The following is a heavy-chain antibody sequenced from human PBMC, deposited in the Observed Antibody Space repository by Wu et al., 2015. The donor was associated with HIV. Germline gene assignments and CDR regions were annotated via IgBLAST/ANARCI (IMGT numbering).Heavy chain of an antibody. Sequence: QVQLVQSGAEVKKPGASVKVSCKASGYTFTGYYMHWVRQAPGQGLEWMGWINPNSGGTNYAQKFQGRVTVTRDTSISTAYMELSRLRSDDTAVYYCARGDIVVVVAALKTYDYWGQGTLGHRLL. CDR1: GYTFTGYY. V-gene: IGHV1-2*02. J-gene: IGHJ4*02. D-gene: IGHD2-15*01. CDR2: INPNSGGT. CDR3: ARGDIVVVVAALKTYDY.